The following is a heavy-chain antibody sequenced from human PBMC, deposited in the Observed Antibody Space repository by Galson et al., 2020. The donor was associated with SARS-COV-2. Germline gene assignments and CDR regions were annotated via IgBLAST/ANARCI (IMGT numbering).Heavy chain of an antibody. Sequence: SETLSLTCTVSGYSISSDYYWGLLRQPPGRGLEWVGSIYHSSSTYYNPSLKSRVTISVDTSKNQFSLKLNSVTAADTAVYYCARAHQYEFWSGTDWYFDLGGRGTLFIVSS. J-gene: IGHJ2*01. CDR2: IYHSSST. V-gene: IGHV4-38-2*02. CDR3: ARAHQYEFWSGTDWYFDL. CDR1: GYSISSDYY. D-gene: IGHD3-3*01.